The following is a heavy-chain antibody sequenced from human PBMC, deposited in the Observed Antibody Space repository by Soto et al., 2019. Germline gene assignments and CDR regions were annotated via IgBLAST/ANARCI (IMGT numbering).Heavy chain of an antibody. CDR1: GFSLSTSGVG. D-gene: IGHD6-13*01. J-gene: IGHJ6*02. V-gene: IGHV2-5*01. Sequence: SGPTLVNPTQTLTLTCTFSGFSLSTSGVGVGWIRQPPGKALEWLALIYWNDDKRYSPSLKSRLTITKDTSKNQVVLTMTNMDPVDTATYYCAHEIRSSSWYYYYYGMDVWGQGTTVTVSS. CDR3: AHEIRSSSWYYYYYGMDV. CDR2: IYWNDDK.